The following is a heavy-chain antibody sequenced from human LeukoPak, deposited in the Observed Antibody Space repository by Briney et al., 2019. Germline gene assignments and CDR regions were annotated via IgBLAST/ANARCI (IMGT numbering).Heavy chain of an antibody. V-gene: IGHV1-18*01. J-gene: IGHJ4*02. Sequence: ASVKVSCKASGYTFTGYDITWVRQAPGQGLEWMGWISRNNVNTNYAQKLQGRVTLTTDTSTSTAYMELRSLRSDDTAVYYCVRGGSSSGYDYWGQGTLVTVSS. CDR3: VRGGSSSGYDY. D-gene: IGHD3-22*01. CDR1: GYTFTGYD. CDR2: ISRNNVNT.